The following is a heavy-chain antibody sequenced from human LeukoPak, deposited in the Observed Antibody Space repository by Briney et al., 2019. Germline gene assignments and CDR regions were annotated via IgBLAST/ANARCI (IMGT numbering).Heavy chain of an antibody. Sequence: PSETLSLTCAVYGGSFSGSYWSGIRPPPGEGLEWIGEINHSGSTNYNPSLKSRVTISIDTSKNQFSLKLSSVTAADTAVYYCARAMIVVIITTPGYFYLWGRGTLVTVSS. CDR2: INHSGST. V-gene: IGHV4-34*01. D-gene: IGHD3-22*01. CDR1: GGSFSGSY. CDR3: ARAMIVVIITTPGYFYL. J-gene: IGHJ2*01.